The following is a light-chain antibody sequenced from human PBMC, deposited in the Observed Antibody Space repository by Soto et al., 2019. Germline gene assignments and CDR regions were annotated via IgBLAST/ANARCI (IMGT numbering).Light chain of an antibody. V-gene: IGLV2-14*01. Sequence: QSALTQPASVSGSPGQSITISCTVTSSDVGDYNFVSWYQQHPGKAPKLMIYEVTNRTSGLSSRFSGSKSGNTASLTISGLHAEDEADYYCSSYTSSTTYVFGTGTKLTVL. CDR2: EVT. J-gene: IGLJ1*01. CDR3: SSYTSSTTYV. CDR1: SSDVGDYNF.